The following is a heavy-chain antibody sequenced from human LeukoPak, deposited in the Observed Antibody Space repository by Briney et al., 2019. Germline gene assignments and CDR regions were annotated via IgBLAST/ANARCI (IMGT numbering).Heavy chain of an antibody. Sequence: SVKVSCKASGGTFSSYTISWVRQAPGQGLEWMGRIIPILGIANYAQKFQGRVTITADKSTSTAYMELSSLRSGDTAVYYCARKSGYCTNGVCYHYFDYWGQGTLVTVSS. CDR1: GGTFSSYT. CDR2: IIPILGIA. V-gene: IGHV1-69*02. D-gene: IGHD2-8*01. CDR3: ARKSGYCTNGVCYHYFDY. J-gene: IGHJ4*02.